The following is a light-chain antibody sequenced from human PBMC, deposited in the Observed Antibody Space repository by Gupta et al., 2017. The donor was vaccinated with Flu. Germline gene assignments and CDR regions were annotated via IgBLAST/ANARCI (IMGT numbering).Light chain of an antibody. CDR1: QNIVVC. CDR2: KAS. CDR3: QQYNSYSYS. Sequence: DIQMTQFPSTLSASVGDRVTITCRASQNIVVCLAWYQQKPGKAPKLLIYKASSLESGVPPRFSGSGFDTEFTLTISSLQPEDFATYYCQQYNSYSYSFGQGTKLEIK. V-gene: IGKV1-5*03. J-gene: IGKJ2*01.